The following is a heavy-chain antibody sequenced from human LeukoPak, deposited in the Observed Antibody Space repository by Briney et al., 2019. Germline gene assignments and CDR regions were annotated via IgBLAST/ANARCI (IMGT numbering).Heavy chain of an antibody. CDR1: GYTFTGYY. D-gene: IGHD2-2*01. CDR3: ASFQCSRTSCRSLGRFYYGMDV. Sequence: ASVTVSCKASGYTFTGYYMHWVRQAPGQGLEWMGWINPKSGGTNYAQEFQGRVTMTRDTSISTAYMELSRLRSDDTAVYYCASFQCSRTSCRSLGRFYYGMDVWGQGTTVTVSS. V-gene: IGHV1-2*02. J-gene: IGHJ6*02. CDR2: INPKSGGT.